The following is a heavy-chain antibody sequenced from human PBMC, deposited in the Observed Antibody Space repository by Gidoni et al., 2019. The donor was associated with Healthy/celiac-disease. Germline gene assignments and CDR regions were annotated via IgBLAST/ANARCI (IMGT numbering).Heavy chain of an antibody. V-gene: IGHV4-31*03. D-gene: IGHD4-17*01. CDR1: GGSISSGGYY. J-gene: IGHJ6*02. Sequence: QVQLQESGPGLVKPSQTLSLTCTVSGGSISSGGYYWSWIRQHPGKGLEWIGYIYYSGSTYYNPSLKSRVTISVDTSKNQFSLKLSSVTAADTAVYYCARDNWGVGAVTTKGDYYGMDVWGQGTTVTVSS. CDR2: IYYSGST. CDR3: ARDNWGVGAVTTKGDYYGMDV.